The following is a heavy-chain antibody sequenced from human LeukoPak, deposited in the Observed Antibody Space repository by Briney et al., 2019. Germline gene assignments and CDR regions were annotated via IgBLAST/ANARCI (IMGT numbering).Heavy chain of an antibody. CDR3: ARLRAGSSSWKGYFDY. Sequence: SETLSLTCTVSGGSISSGSYYWSWIRQPAGKGLEWIGRIYTSGSTNYNPSLKSRVTISVDTSKNQFSLKLSSVTAADTAVYYCARLRAGSSSWKGYFDYWGQGTLVTVSS. CDR1: GGSISSGSYY. D-gene: IGHD6-13*01. CDR2: IYTSGST. J-gene: IGHJ4*02. V-gene: IGHV4-61*02.